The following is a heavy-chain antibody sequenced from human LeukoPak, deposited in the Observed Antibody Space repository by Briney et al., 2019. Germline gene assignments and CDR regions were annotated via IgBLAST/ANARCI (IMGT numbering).Heavy chain of an antibody. CDR3: AKDQGERVGSSVS. J-gene: IGHJ4*02. CDR2: IRGGVLST. V-gene: IGHV3-23*01. D-gene: IGHD2-2*01. CDR1: EITFSSYV. Sequence: PGGSLRLSCATSEITFSSYVMSWVRQAPGKGLEWVSTIRGGVLSTHYADSVKGRFTISRDNSENTLYLQMTSLRAEDTAVYYCAKDQGERVGSSVSWGQGTLVTVSS.